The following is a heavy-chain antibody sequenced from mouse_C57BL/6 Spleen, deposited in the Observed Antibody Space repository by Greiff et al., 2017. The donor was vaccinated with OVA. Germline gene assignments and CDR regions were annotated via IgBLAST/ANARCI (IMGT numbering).Heavy chain of an antibody. Sequence: EVQGVESGGGLVKPGGSLKLSCAASGFTFSSYAMSWVRQTPEKRLEWVATISDGGSYTYYPDNVKGRFTISRDNAKNNLYLQMSHLKSEDTAMYYCAREGGLYYDYDGNYAMDYWGQGTSVTVSS. CDR1: GFTFSSYA. D-gene: IGHD2-4*01. J-gene: IGHJ4*01. CDR3: AREGGLYYDYDGNYAMDY. V-gene: IGHV5-4*01. CDR2: ISDGGSYT.